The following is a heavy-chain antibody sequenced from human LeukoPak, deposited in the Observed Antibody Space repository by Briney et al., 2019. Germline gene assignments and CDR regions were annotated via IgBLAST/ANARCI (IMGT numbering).Heavy chain of an antibody. CDR2: INHSGST. Sequence: SETLSLTCTVSGGSISSSSYYWGWIHQSPGKGLEWIGEINHSGSTNYNPSLKSRVTISVDTSKNQFSLKLSSVTAADTAVYYCARDYGSGSYHRAYYFDYWGQGTLVTDSS. CDR3: ARDYGSGSYHRAYYFDY. V-gene: IGHV4-39*07. D-gene: IGHD3-10*01. J-gene: IGHJ4*02. CDR1: GGSISSSSYY.